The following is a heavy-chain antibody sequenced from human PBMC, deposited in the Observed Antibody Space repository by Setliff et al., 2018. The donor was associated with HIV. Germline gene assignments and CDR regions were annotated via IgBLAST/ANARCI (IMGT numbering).Heavy chain of an antibody. CDR1: GFTFSTYE. J-gene: IGHJ4*02. Sequence: HPGGSLRLSCAASGFTFSTYEMNWVRQAPGKGLEWVAYISSGDSNIYYADSVKGRFTIYRDNGKNLMFLQMNSLRAEETAVYYCARLSPPDDYGDLGGVDYWGQGTLVTVSS. V-gene: IGHV3-48*03. D-gene: IGHD3-10*01. CDR2: ISSGDSNI. CDR3: ARLSPPDDYGDLGGVDY.